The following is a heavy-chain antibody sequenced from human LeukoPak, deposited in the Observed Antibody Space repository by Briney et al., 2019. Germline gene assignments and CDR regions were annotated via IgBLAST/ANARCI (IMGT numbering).Heavy chain of an antibody. V-gene: IGHV4-39*01. CDR2: IYYSGNT. Sequence: SETLSLTCTVSGGSISSSSYYWGWLRQPPGKGLEWIVSIYYSGNTYYNASLKSQVSISIDTSKNQFSLKLTSVTAADTAVYYCARQTGSGLFILPGGQGTLVTVSS. J-gene: IGHJ4*02. CDR3: ARQTGSGLFILP. D-gene: IGHD3/OR15-3a*01. CDR1: GGSISSSSYY.